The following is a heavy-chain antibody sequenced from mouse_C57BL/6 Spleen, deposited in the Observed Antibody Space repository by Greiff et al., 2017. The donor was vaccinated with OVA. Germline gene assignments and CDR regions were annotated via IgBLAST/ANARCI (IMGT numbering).Heavy chain of an antibody. Sequence: QVHVKQSGPELVKPGASVKISCKASGYAFSSSWMNWVKQRPGKGLEWIGRIYPGDGDTNYNGKFKGKATLTADKSSSTAYMQLSSLTSEDSAVYFCARDTTVVAPFDYWGQGTTLTVSS. CDR2: IYPGDGDT. J-gene: IGHJ2*01. CDR3: ARDTTVVAPFDY. V-gene: IGHV1-82*01. CDR1: GYAFSSSW. D-gene: IGHD1-1*01.